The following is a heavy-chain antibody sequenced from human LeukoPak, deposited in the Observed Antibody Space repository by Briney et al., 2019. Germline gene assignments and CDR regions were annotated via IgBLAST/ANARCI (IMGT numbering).Heavy chain of an antibody. V-gene: IGHV3-48*01. CDR3: ARDRSTGPLRYFDWLSSDSYYYYGMDV. J-gene: IGHJ6*02. CDR2: VSSSSSTI. D-gene: IGHD3-9*01. CDR1: GFTFSSYS. Sequence: GGSLRLSCAASGFTFSSYSMNWVRQAPGKGLEWVSYVSSSSSTIYYADSVKGRFTISRDNAENSLYLQMNSLRAEDTAVYYCARDRSTGPLRYFDWLSSDSYYYYGMDVWGQGTTVTVSS.